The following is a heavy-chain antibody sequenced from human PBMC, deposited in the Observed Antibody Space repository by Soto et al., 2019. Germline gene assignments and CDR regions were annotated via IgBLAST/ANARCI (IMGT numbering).Heavy chain of an antibody. V-gene: IGHV4-31*03. CDR3: AMRRYYYDSSGALD. J-gene: IGHJ4*02. Sequence: SETLSLTCTVSGGSISSGGYYWSWIRQHPGKGLEWIGYIYYSGSTYYNPSLKSRVTISVDTSKNQFSLKLSSVTAADTAVYYCAMRRYYYDSSGALDWGPGTLVTVSS. CDR2: IYYSGST. CDR1: GGSISSGGYY. D-gene: IGHD3-22*01.